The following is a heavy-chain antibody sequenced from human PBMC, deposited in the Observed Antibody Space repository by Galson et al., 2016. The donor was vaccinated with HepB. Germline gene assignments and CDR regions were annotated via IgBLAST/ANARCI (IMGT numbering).Heavy chain of an antibody. V-gene: IGHV3-23*01. Sequence: SLRLSCAASGFTFSSYAMSWVRQAPGKGLEWVSSISYRGFSTYYADSVKGRFTMSTDNSNNARYLQMNSLRVEDTADYYCAKGEAGTTSGGWYFDLWGRGTLVTVSS. J-gene: IGHJ2*01. D-gene: IGHD1-7*01. CDR3: AKGEAGTTSGGWYFDL. CDR2: ISYRGFST. CDR1: GFTFSSYA.